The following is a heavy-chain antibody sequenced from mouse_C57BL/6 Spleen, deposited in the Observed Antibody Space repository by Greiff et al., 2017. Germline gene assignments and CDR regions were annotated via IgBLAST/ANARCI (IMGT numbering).Heavy chain of an antibody. Sequence: VQLQQSGAELVRPGTSVKVSCKASGYAFTNYLIEWVKQRPGQGLEWIGVINPGSGGTNYSEKFKGKATLTADKSASTAYMQLSSLPSEDSAVYFCARPAQATGYLDYWGQGTTLTVSS. D-gene: IGHD3-2*02. CDR3: ARPAQATGYLDY. V-gene: IGHV1-54*01. CDR1: GYAFTNYL. CDR2: INPGSGGT. J-gene: IGHJ2*01.